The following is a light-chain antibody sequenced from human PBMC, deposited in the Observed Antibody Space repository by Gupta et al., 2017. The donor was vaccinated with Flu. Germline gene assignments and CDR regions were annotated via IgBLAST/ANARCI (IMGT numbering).Light chain of an antibody. CDR3: SSYAGSNNFV. V-gene: IGLV2-8*01. Sequence: VTISCTGTSSDVGGYKYVSWYQQHPGKAPKLVIYEVNKRPSGVPDRFSGSQSGNTASLAVSGLQAEDEADYYCSSYAGSNNFVFGTGTRVTVL. CDR2: EVN. J-gene: IGLJ1*01. CDR1: SSDVGGYKY.